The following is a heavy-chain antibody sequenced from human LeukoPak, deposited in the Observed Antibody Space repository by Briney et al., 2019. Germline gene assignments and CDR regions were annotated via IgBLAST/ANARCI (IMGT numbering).Heavy chain of an antibody. D-gene: IGHD2/OR15-2a*01. V-gene: IGHV4-59*08. CDR2: SHYSGIT. J-gene: IGHJ4*02. CDR1: GGSISSYY. CDR3: ARTTDGGYFDY. Sequence: YPSETLSLTCTVSGGSISSYYWSWIRQPPGKGLEWIGYSHYSGITNYNPSLKSRLIISVDTSKNQFSQKLNSVTAADTAVYYCARTTDGGYFDYWGQGTLVTVSS.